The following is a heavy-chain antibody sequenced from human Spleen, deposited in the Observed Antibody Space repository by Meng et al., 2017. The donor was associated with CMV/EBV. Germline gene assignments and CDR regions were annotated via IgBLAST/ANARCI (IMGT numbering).Heavy chain of an antibody. Sequence: YLSRIRQPPGKGLEWIGEINHSGSTNYNPSLKSRVTISVDTSKNQFSLKLSSVTAADTAVYYCARVVATMVRGVIIQSYYYYYGMDVWGQGTTVTVSS. CDR1: Y. CDR3: ARVVATMVRGVIIQSYYYYYGMDV. CDR2: INHSGST. J-gene: IGHJ6*02. D-gene: IGHD3-10*01. V-gene: IGHV4-34*01.